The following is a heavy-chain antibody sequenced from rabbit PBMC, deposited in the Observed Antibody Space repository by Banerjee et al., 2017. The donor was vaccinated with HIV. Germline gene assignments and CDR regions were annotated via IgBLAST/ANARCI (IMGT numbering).Heavy chain of an antibody. Sequence: QEHLEESGGDLVKPGASLTLTCTASGFSFSGSYWICWVRQAPGEGLEWIACIYTGGSGNTVYASWAKGRFTISKTSSTTVTLQMPSLTGADTATYFCARATRTMLINLWGQGTLVTVS. V-gene: IGHV1S45*01. J-gene: IGHJ4*01. D-gene: IGHD2-1*01. CDR1: GFSFSGSYW. CDR2: IYTGGSGNT. CDR3: ARATRTMLINL.